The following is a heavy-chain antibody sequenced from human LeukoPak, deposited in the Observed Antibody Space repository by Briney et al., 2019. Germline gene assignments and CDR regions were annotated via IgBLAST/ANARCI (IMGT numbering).Heavy chain of an antibody. Sequence: VASVKVSCKASGGTFSSYAISWVRQAPGQGLEWMGRIIPILGIANYAQKFQGRVTITADKSTSTAYMELSSLRSDDTAVYYCARVGGADTIFGVLSYYYMDVWGKGTTVTVSS. V-gene: IGHV1-69*04. CDR1: GGTFSSYA. D-gene: IGHD3-3*01. J-gene: IGHJ6*03. CDR2: IIPILGIA. CDR3: ARVGGADTIFGVLSYYYMDV.